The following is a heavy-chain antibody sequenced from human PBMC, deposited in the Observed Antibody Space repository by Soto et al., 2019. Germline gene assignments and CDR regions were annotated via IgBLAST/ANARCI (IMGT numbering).Heavy chain of an antibody. Sequence: QVQLQQWGAGLLKPSETLSLTCAVYGGSFSGYYWTWIRQPPGKGLEWIGEINHSGSTNYNPSLKSRVTISVDTSTNQFSLKLSSVTAADTAVYYCARGAYSSSSVKLGMDVWGQGTTVTVSS. CDR2: INHSGST. J-gene: IGHJ6*02. V-gene: IGHV4-34*01. CDR3: ARGAYSSSSVKLGMDV. CDR1: GGSFSGYY. D-gene: IGHD6-6*01.